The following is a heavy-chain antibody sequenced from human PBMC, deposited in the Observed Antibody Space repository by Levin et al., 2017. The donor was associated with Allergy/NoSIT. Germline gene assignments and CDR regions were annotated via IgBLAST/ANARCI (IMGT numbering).Heavy chain of an antibody. Sequence: SETLSLTCTVSGGSISSSSYYWGWIRQPPGKGLEWIGSIYYSGSTYYNPSLKSRVTISVDTSKNQFSLKLSSVTAADTAVYYCARTSFGSSTSPRSGYSLYYYYGMDVWGQGTTVTVSS. J-gene: IGHJ6*02. D-gene: IGHD2-2*01. CDR1: GGSISSSSYY. CDR2: IYYSGST. CDR3: ARTSFGSSTSPRSGYSLYYYYGMDV. V-gene: IGHV4-39*01.